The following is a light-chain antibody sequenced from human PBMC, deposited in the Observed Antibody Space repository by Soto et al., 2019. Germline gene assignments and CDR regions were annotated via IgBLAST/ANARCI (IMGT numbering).Light chain of an antibody. CDR1: QGISSC. Sequence: DIPMTQSPLSVSVSVGERATITCRSSQGISSCLARYQQKPGKAPQLQIYAASSLQSGVPSRFSGSGSGTDFTLTISSLQPEDFATYYCQQANSFPPITFGQGTRLEIK. CDR3: QQANSFPPIT. CDR2: AAS. J-gene: IGKJ5*01. V-gene: IGKV1-12*01.